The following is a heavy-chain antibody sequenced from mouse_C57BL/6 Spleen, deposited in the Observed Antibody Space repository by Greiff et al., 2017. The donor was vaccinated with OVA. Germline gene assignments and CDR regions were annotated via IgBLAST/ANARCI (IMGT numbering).Heavy chain of an antibody. D-gene: IGHD1-1*01. CDR2: INYDGSST. J-gene: IGHJ1*03. V-gene: IGHV5-16*01. CDR1: GFTFSDYY. CDR3: ARAKGYGSSWYFDV. Sequence: EVKLVESEGGLVQPGSSMKLSCTASGFTFSDYYMAWVRQVPEKGLEWVANINYDGSSTYYLDSLKSRFIISRDNAKNILYLQMSSLKSEDTATYYCARAKGYGSSWYFDVWGTGTTVTVSS.